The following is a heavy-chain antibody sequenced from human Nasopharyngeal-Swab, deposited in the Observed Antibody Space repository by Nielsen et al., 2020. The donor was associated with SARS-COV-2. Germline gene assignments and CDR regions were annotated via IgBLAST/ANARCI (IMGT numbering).Heavy chain of an antibody. CDR2: ISTYNSNT. CDR3: ARDRRDVVVVVAAGGPDY. V-gene: IGHV1-18*01. J-gene: IGHJ4*02. Sequence: ASVKVSCKASGYTFTNYGITWARQAPGPGLEWMGWISTYNSNTNYRQKLQGRVTMTTDTSTSTAYMELRSLRSDDTAMYYCARDRRDVVVVVAAGGPDYWGQRTLVTVSS. CDR1: GYTFTNYG. D-gene: IGHD2-15*01.